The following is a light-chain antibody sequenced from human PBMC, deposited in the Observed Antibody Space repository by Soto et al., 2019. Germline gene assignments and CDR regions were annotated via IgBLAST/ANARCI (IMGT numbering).Light chain of an antibody. CDR2: GTS. J-gene: IGKJ1*01. CDR1: QSVSSSY. V-gene: IGKV3-15*01. CDR3: QQYYDGPPWT. Sequence: EIVVTQPPGILSLSPGERATLSCRASQSVSSSYLAWYQQKPGQAPRLLIYGTSTRATGIPARFSGSGTGTDFTLTISSLQSEDFAVYYCQQYYDGPPWTFGQGTKVDIK.